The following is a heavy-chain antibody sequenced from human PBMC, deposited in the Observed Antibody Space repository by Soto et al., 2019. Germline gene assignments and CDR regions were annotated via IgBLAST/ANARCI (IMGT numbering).Heavy chain of an antibody. V-gene: IGHV3-7*03. Sequence: RGSLRLSSAASGFTYPTFWMTWVRQCAGKGLEWVASVTQAGSQKFYVGSVRGRFAISRDNAKNSRCLQMKSLRADDTAVYYFARDFSARLTTAWAPLDWWGQGTLVTVS. D-gene: IGHD2-15*01. CDR2: VTQAGSQK. CDR3: ARDFSARLTTAWAPLDW. CDR1: GFTYPTFW. J-gene: IGHJ4*02.